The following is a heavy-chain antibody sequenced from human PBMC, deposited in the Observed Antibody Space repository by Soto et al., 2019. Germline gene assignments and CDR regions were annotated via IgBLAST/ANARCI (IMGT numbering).Heavy chain of an antibody. Sequence: SETLSLTCRISGGSISGHYWTWIRQPPGKGLEWIGYIFYSGSTNYNPSLKSRVTISVDISENQFSLELTSVTAADTAVYFCARGGLSPYDSWGQGTLVTVSS. CDR1: GGSISGHY. J-gene: IGHJ4*02. CDR3: ARGGLSPYDS. V-gene: IGHV4-59*11. CDR2: IFYSGST.